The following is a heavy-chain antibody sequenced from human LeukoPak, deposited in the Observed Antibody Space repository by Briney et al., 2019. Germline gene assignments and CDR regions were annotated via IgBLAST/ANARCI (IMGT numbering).Heavy chain of an antibody. CDR2: TIPIFGTA. CDR3: ARAYCGGDCYTYRNWFDP. J-gene: IGHJ5*02. D-gene: IGHD2-21*01. CDR1: GGTFSSYA. Sequence: SVKVSCKASGGTFSSYAISWVRQAPGQGLEWMGGTIPIFGTANYAQKLQARVTITADESTSTAYMELSSLRSEDTAVYYCARAYCGGDCYTYRNWFDPWGQGTLVTVSS. V-gene: IGHV1-69*13.